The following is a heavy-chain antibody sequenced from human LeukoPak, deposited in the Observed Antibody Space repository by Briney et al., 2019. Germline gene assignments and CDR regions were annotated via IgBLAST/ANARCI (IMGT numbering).Heavy chain of an antibody. D-gene: IGHD2-2*01. CDR3: AKDSCSSTSCYWDY. CDR2: ISGSGGST. V-gene: IGHV3-23*01. CDR1: GFTFSTYA. J-gene: IGHJ4*02. Sequence: SGGSLRLSCAASGFTFSTYAMNWARQAPGKGLEWVSVISGSGGSTYYADSVKGRFTISRDSSKNTLYLQMNSLRAEDTAVYYCAKDSCSSTSCYWDYWGQGTLVTVSS.